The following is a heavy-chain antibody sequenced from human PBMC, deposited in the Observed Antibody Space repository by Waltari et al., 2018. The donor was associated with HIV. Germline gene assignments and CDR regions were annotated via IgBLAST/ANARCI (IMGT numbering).Heavy chain of an antibody. V-gene: IGHV1-2*06. CDR3: ARDSYYYDSSGFFPDF. J-gene: IGHJ4*02. CDR2: INLNSGDT. Sequence: QVQLVQSGAEVKKPGASVKVSCKASGNTFTAYYMHWVRQAPGQGLEWMGRINLNSGDTNYGQKFQGRVTMTRDTSISTAYMELSRLRSDDTAVYYCARDSYYYDSSGFFPDFWGQGTLVTVSS. D-gene: IGHD3-22*01. CDR1: GNTFTAYY.